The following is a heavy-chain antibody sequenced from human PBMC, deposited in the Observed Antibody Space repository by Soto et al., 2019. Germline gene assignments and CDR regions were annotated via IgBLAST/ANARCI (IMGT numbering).Heavy chain of an antibody. CDR2: ISYSGTT. V-gene: IGHV4-30-4*01. Sequence: SLTCTVSGASISSNNNYWSWIRQPPGEGLEWIGFISYSGTTSYSPSLKSRVAISLDTSKNQFSLSLSSVTAADTAVYYCARGRGYSYGLDPWGQGTLVTVSS. CDR3: ARGRGYSYGLDP. CDR1: GASISSNNNY. D-gene: IGHD5-18*01. J-gene: IGHJ5*02.